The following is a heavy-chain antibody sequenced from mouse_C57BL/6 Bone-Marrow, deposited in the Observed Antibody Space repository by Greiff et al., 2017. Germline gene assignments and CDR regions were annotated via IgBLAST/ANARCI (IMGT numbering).Heavy chain of an antibody. CDR3: ARWITTVPSPYAMDY. Sequence: VKLQESDAELVKPGASVKISCKVSGYTFTDHTIHWMKQRPEQGLEWIGYIYPRDGSTKYNEKFKGKATLTADKSSSTAYMQLNSLTSEDSAVYFCARWITTVPSPYAMDYWGQGTSVTVSS. CDR1: GYTFTDHT. CDR2: IYPRDGST. D-gene: IGHD1-1*01. J-gene: IGHJ4*01. V-gene: IGHV1-78*01.